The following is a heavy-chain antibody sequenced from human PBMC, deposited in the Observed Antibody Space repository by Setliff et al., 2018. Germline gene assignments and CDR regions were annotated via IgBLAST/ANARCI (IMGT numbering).Heavy chain of an antibody. Sequence: SETLSLTCAVSGYSISNGFYWGWIRQSPVKGLEWIGNLFDGGSAYYSPSLKSRASISLDASKNQFALKLTSATAADTAVYYCARDPHYDPTYSLPGHAFDFWGQGIRVTVS. V-gene: IGHV4-38-2*02. CDR1: GYSISNGFY. CDR3: ARDPHYDPTYSLPGHAFDF. D-gene: IGHD3-22*01. CDR2: LFDGGSA. J-gene: IGHJ3*01.